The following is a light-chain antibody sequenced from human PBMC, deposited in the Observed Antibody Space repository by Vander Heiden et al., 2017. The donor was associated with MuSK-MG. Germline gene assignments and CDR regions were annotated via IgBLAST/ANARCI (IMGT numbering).Light chain of an antibody. CDR2: GAS. J-gene: IGKJ5*01. CDR1: QSVSSSY. CDR3: QQYGSSPLIT. Sequence: IVLTQSPCTLSLSPGERASLSCIASQSVSSSYCAWYQQKPSQGPRLLIYGASSRATGIPDRFSGSGSGTDFTLTISRLEPEDFAVYYCQQYGSSPLITFGQGTRLEIK. V-gene: IGKV3-20*01.